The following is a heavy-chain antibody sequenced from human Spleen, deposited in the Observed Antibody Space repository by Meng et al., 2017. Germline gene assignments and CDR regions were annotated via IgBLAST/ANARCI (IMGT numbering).Heavy chain of an antibody. CDR3: AKGDELGSSSFDY. V-gene: IGHV3-53*05. D-gene: IGHD6-6*01. Sequence: GESLKISCAASGFSVSSNYMNWVRQAPGKGLEWVSIIYNDGKTYYADSVEGRFTISRDNAKNSLYLQMNSLRAEDTALYYCAKGDELGSSSFDYWGQGTLVTVSS. CDR1: GFSVSSNY. J-gene: IGHJ4*02. CDR2: IYNDGKT.